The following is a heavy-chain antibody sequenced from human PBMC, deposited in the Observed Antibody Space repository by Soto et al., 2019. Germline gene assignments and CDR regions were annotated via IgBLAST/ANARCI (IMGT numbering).Heavy chain of an antibody. J-gene: IGHJ4*02. CDR2: IYLDDAK. CDR3: AHSPSGGWYGFDH. Sequence: QITLKESGPTLVKPTQTLTLTCTFSGFSLSTSGVGVGWIRQPPGKALEWLALIYLDDAKRYSPSLKSRLTITKDTSKTQVVLTRPHMDPVDEAAYYCAHSPSGGWYGFDHWGQGTLVTVSS. D-gene: IGHD6-19*01. V-gene: IGHV2-5*02. CDR1: GFSLSTSGVG.